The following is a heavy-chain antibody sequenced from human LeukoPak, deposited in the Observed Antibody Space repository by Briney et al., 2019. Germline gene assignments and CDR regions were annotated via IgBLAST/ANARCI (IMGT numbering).Heavy chain of an antibody. CDR2: INHSGST. CDR1: GGSFSGYY. D-gene: IGHD3-10*01. Sequence: SETLSLTCAVYGGSFSGYYWSWSRQPPGKGLEWIGEINHSGSTNYNPSLKSRVTISVDTSKNQFSLKLSSVTAADTAVYYCARWGGTVVRGVSFHYGMDVWGQGTTVTVSS. J-gene: IGHJ6*02. CDR3: ARWGGTVVRGVSFHYGMDV. V-gene: IGHV4-34*01.